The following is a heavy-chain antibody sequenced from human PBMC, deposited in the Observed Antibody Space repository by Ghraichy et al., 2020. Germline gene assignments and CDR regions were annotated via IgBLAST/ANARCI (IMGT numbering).Heavy chain of an antibody. Sequence: SQTLLLTCTVSGGSISSYYWSWIRQPPGKGLEWIGYIYYSGSTNYNPSLKSRVTISVDTSKNQFSLKLSSVTAADTAVYYCARERGIAVAGDAFDIWGQGTMVTVSS. J-gene: IGHJ3*02. CDR2: IYYSGST. V-gene: IGHV4-59*01. CDR1: GGSISSYY. CDR3: ARERGIAVAGDAFDI. D-gene: IGHD6-19*01.